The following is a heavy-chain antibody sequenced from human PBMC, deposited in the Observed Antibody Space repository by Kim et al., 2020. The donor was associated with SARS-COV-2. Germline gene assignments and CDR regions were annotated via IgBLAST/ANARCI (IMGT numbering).Heavy chain of an antibody. CDR2: ISGIGGST. CDR1: GFTFSSYA. CDR3: AKGGSLAYYDYIWGSYRPPDSQNDY. D-gene: IGHD3-16*02. J-gene: IGHJ4*02. V-gene: IGHV3-23*01. Sequence: GGSLRLSCAASGFTFSSYAMSWVRQAPGKGLEWVSAISGIGGSTYYADSVKGRFTISRDNSKNTLYLQMNSLRAEDTAVYYCAKGGSLAYYDYIWGSYRPPDSQNDYWGQGTLVTVSS.